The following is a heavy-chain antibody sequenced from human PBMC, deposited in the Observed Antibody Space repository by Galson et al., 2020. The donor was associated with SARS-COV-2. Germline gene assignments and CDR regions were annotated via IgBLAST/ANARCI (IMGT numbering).Heavy chain of an antibody. J-gene: IGHJ4*02. CDR3: ARDLEEWELLSPFDY. CDR2: INPAEDT. D-gene: IGHD1-26*01. CDR1: GFTVSSRW. V-gene: IGHV3-66*01. Sequence: GGPLRLSCAASGFTVSSRWISWVRQDPGQGLEWVSLINPAEDTFYADSIKGRFTISRDISRNTLFLQMNSLRAEDTAVYYCARDLEEWELLSPFDYWGQGTLLTVSS.